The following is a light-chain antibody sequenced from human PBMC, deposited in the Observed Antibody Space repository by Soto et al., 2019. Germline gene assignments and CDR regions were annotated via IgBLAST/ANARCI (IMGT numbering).Light chain of an antibody. V-gene: IGKV3D-15*01. CDR3: QPYNNWPLT. J-gene: IGKJ4*01. CDR1: QSVSNF. CDR2: DAS. Sequence: EIVLTQSPATLSLSPGERATLTCRASQSVSNFLAWYQHKPGQAPRLLIYDASIRAAGVPARFSGSGSGTDFSLTINSLQSEDFAVYYCQPYNNWPLTFGGGTKVDIK.